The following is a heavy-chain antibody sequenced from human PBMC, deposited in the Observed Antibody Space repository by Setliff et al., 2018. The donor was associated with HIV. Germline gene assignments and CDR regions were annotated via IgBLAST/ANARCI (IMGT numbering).Heavy chain of an antibody. J-gene: IGHJ1*01. CDR2: IYHNGNT. V-gene: IGHV4-4*07. CDR1: GGSISSYF. Sequence: KPSETLSLTCTVSGGSISSYFWTWIRQPAGKGLEWIGSIYHNGNTYYNPSLKSRATIPVDTSKNQFSLKLSSVTAADTAVFYCARGGYSYGFGRHRAYFQYWGQGTQVTVSS. CDR3: ARGGYSYGFGRHRAYFQY. D-gene: IGHD5-18*01.